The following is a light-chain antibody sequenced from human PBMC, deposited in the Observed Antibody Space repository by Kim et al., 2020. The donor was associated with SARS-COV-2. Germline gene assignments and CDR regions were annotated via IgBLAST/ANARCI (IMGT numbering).Light chain of an antibody. V-gene: IGLV1-51*01. Sequence: RRVTTAGSGHRYNSRRNYVTWYRLAPGPAPKLPIYDNIQRPAGIPDRFSASKSGTSATLAITGLQTGDEADYYCGVWDGSLSAAVFGGGTQLTVL. J-gene: IGLJ3*02. CDR2: DNI. CDR1: RYNSRRNY. CDR3: GVWDGSLSAAV.